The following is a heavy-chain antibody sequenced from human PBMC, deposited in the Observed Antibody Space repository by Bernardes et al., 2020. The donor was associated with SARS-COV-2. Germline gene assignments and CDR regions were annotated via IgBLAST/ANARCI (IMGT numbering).Heavy chain of an antibody. CDR2: IYDSETT. D-gene: IGHD2-21*01. CDR1: GASISSSSFH. V-gene: IGHV4-39*01. J-gene: IGHJ4*02. Sequence: SETLSLTRTVSGASISSSSFHWGWIRQPPGKGLEWIGSIYDSETTYYNPSLKSRVTISVDTSKNQFSLKVSSMTATDTAVYYCARLNCGGDCYVFDYWGQGTLVTVSS. CDR3: ARLNCGGDCYVFDY.